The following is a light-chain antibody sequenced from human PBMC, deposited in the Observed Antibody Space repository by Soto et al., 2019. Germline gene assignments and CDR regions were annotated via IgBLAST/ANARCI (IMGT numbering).Light chain of an antibody. Sequence: SALTQPASVSGSPGQSITISCTGTSSDVGGYNYVSWYQQHPGKAPKLMIYEVSNRPSGVSNRFSGSKSGNTASLTISGLQDEDEADYYRSSYTSSTTLYVFATGPKATV. CDR3: SSYTSSTTLYV. J-gene: IGLJ1*01. V-gene: IGLV2-14*01. CDR1: SSDVGGYNY. CDR2: EVS.